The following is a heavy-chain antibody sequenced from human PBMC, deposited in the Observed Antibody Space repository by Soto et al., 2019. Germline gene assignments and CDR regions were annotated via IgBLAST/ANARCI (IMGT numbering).Heavy chain of an antibody. CDR1: GGTFSTYA. D-gene: IGHD5-18*01. V-gene: IGHV1-69*12. J-gene: IGHJ4*02. CDR2: IIPMFGTA. CDR3: ASGIQLWLRRINNGYSG. Sequence: QVQLVQSGAEVKKPESSVKVSCKAPGGTFSTYAISWVRQPLGQDLEWMGGIIPMFGTANYAQRFQDRVTITADESTNTVYMELSSLRSEDTAVYFCASGIQLWLRRINNGYSGWGQGTLVTVSS.